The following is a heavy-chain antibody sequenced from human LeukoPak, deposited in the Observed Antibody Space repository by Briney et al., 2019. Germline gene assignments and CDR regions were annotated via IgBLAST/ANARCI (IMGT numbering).Heavy chain of an antibody. Sequence: SVKVPCKASGGTFRSYAISWVRQAPRKGLEWMGRIIPILGIANYAQKFQGRVTITADKSTSTAYMELSSLRSEDTAVYYCARGASTVTSLDYWGQGTLVTVSS. D-gene: IGHD4-17*01. V-gene: IGHV1-69*04. CDR1: GGTFRSYA. J-gene: IGHJ4*02. CDR3: ARGASTVTSLDY. CDR2: IIPILGIA.